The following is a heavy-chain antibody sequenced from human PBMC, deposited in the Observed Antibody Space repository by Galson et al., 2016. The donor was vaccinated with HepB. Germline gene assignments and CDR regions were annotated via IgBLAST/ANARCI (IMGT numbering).Heavy chain of an antibody. CDR2: INPSDSDT. J-gene: IGHJ6*02. CDR3: AGHTNYDKFPGMDV. V-gene: IGHV5-51*01. Sequence: QSGAEVKKPGESLKISCKGSGYNFATFWIGWVRQMPGKGLEWMGIINPSDSDTRYSPSFQGQVTISVDKSISTADLQWSSLKAPDTAIYYCAGHTNYDKFPGMDVWSQGTAVTVSS. CDR1: GYNFATFW. D-gene: IGHD3-9*01.